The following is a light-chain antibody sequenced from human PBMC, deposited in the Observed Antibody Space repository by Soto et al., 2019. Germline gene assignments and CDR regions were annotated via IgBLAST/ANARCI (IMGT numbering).Light chain of an antibody. Sequence: IVLTQSPATLSLSPGERATLSCRASQSVSSYLAWYQQKPGQAPRLLIYDASNRATGIPARFSGSGSGTDFTLTISSLEPEDFAVYYWQQRSNWPPVTFGPGTKVDIK. CDR2: DAS. CDR1: QSVSSY. V-gene: IGKV3-11*01. CDR3: QQRSNWPPVT. J-gene: IGKJ3*01.